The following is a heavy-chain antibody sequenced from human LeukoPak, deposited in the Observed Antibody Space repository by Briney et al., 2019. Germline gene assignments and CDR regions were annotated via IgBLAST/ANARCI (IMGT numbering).Heavy chain of an antibody. D-gene: IGHD3-3*01. CDR3: ARHVRFEGVDY. Sequence: PGGSLRLSCAASGLIFTSYWMSWVRQAPGRGLEWVAKIKQDGSEKYYVDSVKGRFTISRNNAKNSLFLQMSSLRAEDTAVYYCARHVRFEGVDYWGQGTLVTVSS. CDR2: IKQDGSEK. CDR1: GLIFTSYW. J-gene: IGHJ4*02. V-gene: IGHV3-7*01.